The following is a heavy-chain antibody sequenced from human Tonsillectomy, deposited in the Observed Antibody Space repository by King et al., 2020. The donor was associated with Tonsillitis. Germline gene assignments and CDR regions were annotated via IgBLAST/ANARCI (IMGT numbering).Heavy chain of an antibody. V-gene: IGHV1-2*02. CDR2: INPNSGGT. CDR1: GYTFTGYY. Sequence: VQLVESGAEVKKPGASVKVSCTASGYTFTGYYMHWVRQAPGQGLEWMGWINPNSGGTNYAQKFQGRVTMTRDTSISTAYMELSRLRSDDTAVYYCARPLGYCSGGSCYDFSYWGQGTLVTVSS. CDR3: ARPLGYCSGGSCYDFSY. D-gene: IGHD2-15*01. J-gene: IGHJ4*02.